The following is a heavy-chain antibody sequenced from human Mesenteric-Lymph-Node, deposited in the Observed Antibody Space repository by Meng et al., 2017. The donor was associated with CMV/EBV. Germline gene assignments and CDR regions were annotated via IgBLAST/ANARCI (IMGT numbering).Heavy chain of an antibody. CDR1: GGPISSSVYY. Sequence: QLPLQAAGPRPVNPSATLSTPCTVSGGPISSSVYYWGWIRQPPGKGLEWIGSIYYSGSTYYNPSLKSRVTISVDTSKNQFSLKLSSVTAADTAVHYCARPHYYGSGSSPWFDPWGQGTLVTVSS. J-gene: IGHJ5*02. D-gene: IGHD3-10*01. CDR3: ARPHYYGSGSSPWFDP. V-gene: IGHV4-39*01. CDR2: IYYSGST.